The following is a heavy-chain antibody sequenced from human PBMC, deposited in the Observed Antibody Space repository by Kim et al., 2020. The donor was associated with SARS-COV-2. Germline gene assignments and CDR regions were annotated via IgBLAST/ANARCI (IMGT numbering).Heavy chain of an antibody. Sequence: GGSLRLSCAASGFTFSSYDMHWVRQATGKGLEWVSAIGTAGDTYYPGSVKGRFTISRENAKNSLYLQMNSLRAGDTAVYYCARSYCSGGSCYDFDYWGQGTLVTVSS. CDR2: IGTAGDT. D-gene: IGHD2-15*01. J-gene: IGHJ4*02. CDR3: ARSYCSGGSCYDFDY. CDR1: GFTFSSYD. V-gene: IGHV3-13*01.